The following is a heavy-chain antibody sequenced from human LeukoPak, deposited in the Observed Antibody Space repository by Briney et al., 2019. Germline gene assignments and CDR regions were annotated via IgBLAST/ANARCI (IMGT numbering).Heavy chain of an antibody. CDR3: AKDHAGSGRAFEY. V-gene: IGHV3-30*04. CDR1: GFTFRTSG. J-gene: IGHJ4*02. CDR2: MSSDGINT. D-gene: IGHD3-10*01. Sequence: PGTSRRLPCSTSGFTFRTSGVHWVRQAPGKALEGVALMSSDGINTYYADSVKGRFIVSRDSSKDILYLQMNSLRADDTAINYCAKDHAGSGRAFEYWGQGTLVTVS.